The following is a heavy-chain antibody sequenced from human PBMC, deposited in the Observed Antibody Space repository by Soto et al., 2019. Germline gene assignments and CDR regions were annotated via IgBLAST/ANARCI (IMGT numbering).Heavy chain of an antibody. V-gene: IGHV5-51*01. CDR2: IYPGDSDT. D-gene: IGHD1-20*01. CDR3: ARQGVYTQYYWNDLGY. CDR1: GYIFTNYW. J-gene: IGHJ4*02. Sequence: GESLKISCKASGYIFTNYWIGWVRQMPGKGLEWMGIIYPGDSDTRYSLSFQGQVTISADKSISTAYLQWSSLRASDTAMYYCARQGVYTQYYWNDLGYWGQGTLVTVSS.